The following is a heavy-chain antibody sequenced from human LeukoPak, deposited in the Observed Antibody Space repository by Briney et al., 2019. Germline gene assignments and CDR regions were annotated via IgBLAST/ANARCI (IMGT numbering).Heavy chain of an antibody. D-gene: IGHD4-17*01. J-gene: IGHJ4*02. CDR2: IYYSGST. Sequence: PSETLSLTCTVSGGSFSSYYWSWVRQPPGKGLEWIGNIYYSGSTHSNPSLKSRVTISIDTSKNQFSLKLSSVTAADTAVYYCARSKAGLRIDYWGQGTLVTVSS. CDR3: ARSKAGLRIDY. CDR1: GGSFSSYY. V-gene: IGHV4-59*01.